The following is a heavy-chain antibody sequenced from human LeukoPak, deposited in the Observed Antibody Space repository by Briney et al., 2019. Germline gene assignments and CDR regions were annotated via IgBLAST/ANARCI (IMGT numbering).Heavy chain of an antibody. D-gene: IGHD3-22*01. Sequence: GGSLRLSCAASGFTFSSYAMHWVRQAPGKGLEWVAVISYDGSNKYYAESVKGRFTISRDNSKNTLYLQMNSLRAEDTAVYYCARASYYYDSSGYLIDYWGQGTLVTVSS. V-gene: IGHV3-30-3*01. CDR3: ARASYYYDSSGYLIDY. CDR1: GFTFSSYA. J-gene: IGHJ4*02. CDR2: ISYDGSNK.